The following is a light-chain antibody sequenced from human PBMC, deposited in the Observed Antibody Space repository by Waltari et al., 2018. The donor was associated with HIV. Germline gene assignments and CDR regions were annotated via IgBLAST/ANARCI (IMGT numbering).Light chain of an antibody. CDR1: SSDDGSYNL. CDR3: CSYAANXXLL. V-gene: IGLV2-23*01. CDR2: EGT. Sequence: QSALTQPASVSASPGQSITLSCTGTSSDDGSYNLVSWYQQHPGKAPKFMIYEGTKRPSGVSNRFSXSKSDNTASLTISXLQAEDEADYHCCSYAANXXLLFGGGTKLTVL. J-gene: IGLJ3*02.